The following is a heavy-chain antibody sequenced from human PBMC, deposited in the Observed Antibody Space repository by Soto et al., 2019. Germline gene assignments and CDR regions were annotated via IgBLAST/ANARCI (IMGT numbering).Heavy chain of an antibody. CDR2: MNPNSGNT. V-gene: IGHV1-8*01. CDR1: GYTFTSYD. CDR3: ARGSYLYYYDSSRYYSGCIAGY. Sequence: ASVKVSCKASGYTFTSYDINWVRQATGQGLEWMGWMNPNSGNTGYAQKFQGRVTMTRNTSISTAYMELSSLRSEDTAVYYCARGSYLYYYDSSRYYSGCIAGYWGQGTLVTVSS. D-gene: IGHD3-22*01. J-gene: IGHJ4*02.